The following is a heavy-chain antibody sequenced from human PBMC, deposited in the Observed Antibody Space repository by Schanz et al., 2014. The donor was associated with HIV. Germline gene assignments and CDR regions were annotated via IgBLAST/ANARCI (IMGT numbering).Heavy chain of an antibody. CDR3: VKAYSSGFSGAGS. CDR1: GFNFNSYG. J-gene: IGHJ5*02. D-gene: IGHD5-18*01. Sequence: QEQLVESGGGVVQPGRSLRLSCVASGFNFNSYGMHWVRQAPGKGLEWVAVISHDGSKKYYADSVKGRFTISRDNSKNPLSLHMNSLRADDTAIYYCVKAYSSGFSGAGSWGQGALVTVSS. V-gene: IGHV3-30*18. CDR2: ISHDGSKK.